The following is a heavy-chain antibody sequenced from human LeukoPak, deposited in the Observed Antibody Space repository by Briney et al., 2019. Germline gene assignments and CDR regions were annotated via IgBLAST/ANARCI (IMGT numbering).Heavy chain of an antibody. CDR3: TPDPSYYYGSGSRKENWFDP. D-gene: IGHD3-10*01. CDR1: GFTFSNAW. J-gene: IGHJ5*02. CDR2: IKSKTDGGTT. V-gene: IGHV3-15*01. Sequence: GGSLRLSCAASGFTFSNAWMSWVRQAPGKGLEWVGRIKSKTDGGTTDYAAPVKGRFTISRDDSKNTLYLQMNSLKTEDTAVYYCTPDPSYYYGSGSRKENWFDPWGQGTLVTVSS.